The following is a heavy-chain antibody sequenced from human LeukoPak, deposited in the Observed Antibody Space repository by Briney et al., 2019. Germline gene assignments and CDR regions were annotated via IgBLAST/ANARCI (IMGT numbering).Heavy chain of an antibody. CDR1: GFTFSSYA. J-gene: IGHJ4*02. CDR3: AKESESSEYVLRYFDWLPLDY. V-gene: IGHV3-23*01. Sequence: PGGSLRLSCAASGFTFSSYAMSWVRQAPGKGLEWVSAISGSGGSTYYADSVKGRFTISRENSKNKLSLQMNSLRAEDTAVYYCAKESESSEYVLRYFDWLPLDYWGQGTLVTVSS. D-gene: IGHD3-9*01. CDR2: ISGSGGST.